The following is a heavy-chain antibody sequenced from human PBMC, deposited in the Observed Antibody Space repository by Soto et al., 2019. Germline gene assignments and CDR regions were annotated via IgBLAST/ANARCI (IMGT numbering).Heavy chain of an antibody. CDR1: GFTFSSYG. CDR2: ISYDGSNK. D-gene: IGHD2-21*02. Sequence: QVQLVESGGGVVQPGRSLRLSCAASGFTFSSYGMHWVRQAPGKGLEWVAVISYDGSNKYYADSVKGRFTISRDNSKNTLYLQMNSLRAEDTAVYYCAKDRCGGDCYSLGYWGQGTLVTVSS. J-gene: IGHJ4*02. V-gene: IGHV3-30*18. CDR3: AKDRCGGDCYSLGY.